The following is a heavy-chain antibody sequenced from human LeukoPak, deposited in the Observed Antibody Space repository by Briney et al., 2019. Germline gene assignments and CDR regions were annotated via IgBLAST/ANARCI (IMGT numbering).Heavy chain of an antibody. CDR2: MLDTVTT. J-gene: IGHJ4*02. CDR3: ATIKRGNIFGYFDF. CDR1: GASMNTHY. Sequence: SETLSLTCAVSGASMNTHYWSWLRQPPGKGLEWIGYMLDTVTTKDNPSLKSRFTLSADTSKNQFSLRLTSVTAADTAVYYCATIKRGNIFGYFDFWGQGIPVIVSS. V-gene: IGHV4-59*11. D-gene: IGHD5-18*01.